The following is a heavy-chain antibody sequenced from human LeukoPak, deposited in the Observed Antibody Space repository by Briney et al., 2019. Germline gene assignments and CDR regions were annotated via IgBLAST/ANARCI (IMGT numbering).Heavy chain of an antibody. V-gene: IGHV3-48*01. J-gene: IGHJ4*02. CDR3: ARDAGMLVGNFDD. Sequence: GGSLTLSCAASAFTFSSYSMNWVRQAPGKGLEWVSYISSSRSTIYYAVSVKGRFTISRDNAKNPLYLQMNSLRAEDTAVYYCARDAGMLVGNFDDWGQGSLVTVSS. CDR1: AFTFSSYS. D-gene: IGHD2-8*01. CDR2: ISSSRSTI.